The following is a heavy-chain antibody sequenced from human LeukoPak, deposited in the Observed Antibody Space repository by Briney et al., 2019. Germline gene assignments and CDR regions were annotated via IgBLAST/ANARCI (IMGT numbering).Heavy chain of an antibody. CDR1: GGSISSGGYY. D-gene: IGHD2-2*01. CDR3: ARMPASYYYYYMDV. Sequence: SETLSLTCTVSGGSISSGGYYWAWIRQPPGKGLEWIGSIYYSGSTYYNPSLKSRVTISVDTSKNQFSLKLSSVTAADTAVYYCARMPASYYYYYMDVWGKGTTVTVSS. V-gene: IGHV4-39*01. CDR2: IYYSGST. J-gene: IGHJ6*03.